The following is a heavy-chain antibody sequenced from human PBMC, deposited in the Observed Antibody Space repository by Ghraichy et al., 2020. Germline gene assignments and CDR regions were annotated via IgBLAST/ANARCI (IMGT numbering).Heavy chain of an antibody. Sequence: SETLSLTCAVYGGSFSGYYWSWIRQPPGKGLEWIGEINHSGSTNYNPSLKSRVTISVDTSKNQFSLKLSSVTAADTAVYYCARGPMPWLVKFGMDVWGQGTTVTVSS. D-gene: IGHD6-19*01. V-gene: IGHV4-34*01. CDR2: INHSGST. CDR1: GGSFSGYY. J-gene: IGHJ6*02. CDR3: ARGPMPWLVKFGMDV.